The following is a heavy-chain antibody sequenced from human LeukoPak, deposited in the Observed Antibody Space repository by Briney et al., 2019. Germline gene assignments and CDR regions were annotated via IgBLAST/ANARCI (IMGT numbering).Heavy chain of an antibody. Sequence: GASVKVSCKASGYTFTGYYMHWVRQAPGQGLEWMGWINPNNGGTNYAQKFQGWVTMNRDTSISTDYMELSRVRSDDTAVYYCARESCSGGSCYSFGLGAFDIWGQGTMVTVSS. V-gene: IGHV1-2*04. CDR1: GYTFTGYY. CDR3: ARESCSGGSCYSFGLGAFDI. J-gene: IGHJ3*02. D-gene: IGHD2-15*01. CDR2: INPNNGGT.